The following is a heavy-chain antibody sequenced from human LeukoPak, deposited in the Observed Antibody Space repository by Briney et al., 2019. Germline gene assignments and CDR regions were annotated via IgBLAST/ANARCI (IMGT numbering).Heavy chain of an antibody. J-gene: IGHJ4*02. CDR1: GFTFSSYS. CDR2: ISSSSSTI. Sequence: GGSLRLSCAASGFTFSSYSMNWVRQAPGKGLEWVSSISSSSSTIYYADSVKGRFTISRDNAKNSLYLQMNSLRAEDTAVYYCARGRYDSSGYYGIFDYWGQGALVTVSS. D-gene: IGHD3-22*01. CDR3: ARGRYDSSGYYGIFDY. V-gene: IGHV3-48*01.